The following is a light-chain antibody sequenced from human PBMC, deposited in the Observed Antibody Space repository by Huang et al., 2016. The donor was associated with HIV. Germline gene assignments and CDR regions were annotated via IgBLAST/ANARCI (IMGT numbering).Light chain of an antibody. V-gene: IGKV2-28*01. J-gene: IGKJ4*01. CDR1: QSLLQSNGYNY. CDR3: MQTLQTPLT. Sequence: DIVMTQSPLSLPVTSGEPASISCRSSQSLLQSNGYNYLDWYLQKPGQSPQLLIYLGSNRASGVPDRFSGSGSGTAFTLKISRVEAEDVGVYYCMQTLQTPLTFGGGTKVEIK. CDR2: LGS.